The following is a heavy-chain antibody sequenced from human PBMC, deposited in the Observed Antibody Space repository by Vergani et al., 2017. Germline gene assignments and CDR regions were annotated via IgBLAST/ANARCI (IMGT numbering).Heavy chain of an antibody. D-gene: IGHD3-22*01. V-gene: IGHV3-74*01. CDR1: GFTFSSYW. CDR3: ARAGYYDSSGYSHYYYYMDV. Sequence: EVQLVESGGGLVQPGGSLRLSCAASGFTFSSYWMHWVRQAPGKGLVWVSRINSDGSSKSYADSVKGRFTISRDNAKNTLYLQMNSLRAEDTAVYYCARAGYYDSSGYSHYYYYMDVWGKGTTVTVSS. CDR2: INSDGSSK. J-gene: IGHJ6*03.